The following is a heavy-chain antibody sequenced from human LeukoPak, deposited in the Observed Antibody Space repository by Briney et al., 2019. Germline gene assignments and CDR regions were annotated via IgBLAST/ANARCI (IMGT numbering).Heavy chain of an antibody. Sequence: ASVKVSCKASGYSFTSHYMHWVRQAPGQGLEWLGLINPSGSSTLYAQKFQGRVTMTRDMSTTTDYMELSSLRSEDTAVYYCARRGSVAGSYYYYMDVWGKGTTVTVSS. J-gene: IGHJ6*03. V-gene: IGHV1-46*01. CDR2: INPSGSST. CDR1: GYSFTSHY. D-gene: IGHD6-19*01. CDR3: ARRGSVAGSYYYYMDV.